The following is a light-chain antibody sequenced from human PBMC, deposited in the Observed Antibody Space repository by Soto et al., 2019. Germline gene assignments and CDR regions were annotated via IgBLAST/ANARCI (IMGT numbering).Light chain of an antibody. CDR2: EAS. J-gene: IGKJ2*01. CDR1: QSVRGNY. V-gene: IGKV3-20*01. Sequence: FVLTQSPGTLSLSPGERATLSSRASQSVRGNYVAWYQQKPGQAPRVLIFEASKRATGTPDRFSGSGSGTDFTLSISRLEPEDFAVYYCQQYANSPFTFGQGTKVEI. CDR3: QQYANSPFT.